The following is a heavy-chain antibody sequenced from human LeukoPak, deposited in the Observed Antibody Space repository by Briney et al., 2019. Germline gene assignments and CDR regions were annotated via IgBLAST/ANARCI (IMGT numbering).Heavy chain of an antibody. CDR1: GGSFSGYY. D-gene: IGHD3-3*01. V-gene: IGHV4-34*01. J-gene: IGHJ5*02. CDR2: INHSGST. Sequence: SETLSLTCAVYGGSFSGYYWSWIRQPPGKGLEWIGEINHSGSTNYNPSPKSRVTISVDTSKNQFSLKLSSVTAADTAVYYCARGLGTIFGVVRYNWFDPWGQGTLVTVSS. CDR3: ARGLGTIFGVVRYNWFDP.